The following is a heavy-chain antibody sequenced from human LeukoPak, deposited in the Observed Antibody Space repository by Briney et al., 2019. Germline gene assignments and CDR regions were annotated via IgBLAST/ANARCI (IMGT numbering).Heavy chain of an antibody. CDR3: ARGGNWDYGDYFDY. CDR2: INQDGTEK. Sequence: PGGSLRLSCAASGFTFNIYAMSWVRQAPGEGLEWVAKINQDGTEKAYVDSVRGRFTISRDNAKNSLYLQMNSPRAEDTAVYYCARGGNWDYGDYFDYWGQGTLVTVSS. CDR1: GFTFNIYA. V-gene: IGHV3-7*01. D-gene: IGHD4-17*01. J-gene: IGHJ4*02.